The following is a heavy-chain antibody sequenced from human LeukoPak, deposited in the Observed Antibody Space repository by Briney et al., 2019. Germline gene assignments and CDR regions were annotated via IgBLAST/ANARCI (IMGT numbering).Heavy chain of an antibody. CDR1: GGTFSSYA. CDR3: ARESGWYANYFDY. D-gene: IGHD6-19*01. J-gene: IGHJ4*02. CDR2: TIPILGIA. Sequence: ASVKVSCKASGGTFSSYAISWVRQAPGQGLEWMGRTIPILGIANYAQKFQGRVTITADKSTSTAYMELSSLRSEDTAVYYCARESGWYANYFDYWGQGTLVTVSS. V-gene: IGHV1-69*04.